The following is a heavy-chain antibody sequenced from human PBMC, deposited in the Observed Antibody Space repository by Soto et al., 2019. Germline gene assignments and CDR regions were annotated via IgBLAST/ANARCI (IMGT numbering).Heavy chain of an antibody. V-gene: IGHV3-30*18. J-gene: IGHJ6*01. CDR1: GFSFSSYG. Sequence: QVQLVESGGGVVQPGRSLRLSCAASGFSFSSYGMHWVRQAPGKGLEWVAGLSFDGITKHYADSVKGQFTISRDNSKNTMYLHMNSLRPEDTAIYYCAKDGAWELLPAFGMDVWGQGTTVIVSS. CDR3: AKDGAWELLPAFGMDV. D-gene: IGHD3-10*01. CDR2: LSFDGITK.